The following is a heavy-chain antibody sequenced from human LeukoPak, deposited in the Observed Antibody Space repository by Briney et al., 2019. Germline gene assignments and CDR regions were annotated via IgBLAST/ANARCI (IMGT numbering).Heavy chain of an antibody. D-gene: IGHD1-26*01. CDR2: INTGNGNT. J-gene: IGHJ4*02. Sequence: ASVKVSCKASGYTFTSYTMHWVRQAPGQRLEWMGWINTGNGNTKYSQEFQGRVTMTRDTSISTAYMELSRLRSDDTAVYYCAARPIVGGNFDYWGQGTLVTVSS. CDR3: AARPIVGGNFDY. V-gene: IGHV1-3*04. CDR1: GYTFTSYT.